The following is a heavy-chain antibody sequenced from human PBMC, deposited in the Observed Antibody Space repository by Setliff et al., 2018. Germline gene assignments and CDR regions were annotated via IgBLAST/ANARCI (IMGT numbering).Heavy chain of an antibody. V-gene: IGHV4-31*03. CDR1: GASISSGEYY. CDR3: VRSAVYCASDCYPRYFDS. J-gene: IGHJ4*02. D-gene: IGHD2-21*01. Sequence: PSETLSLTCTVSGASISSGEYYWTWIRQRPGKDLEWIGYIYDSGSIYRNPSLKSRMTISRHTSRNQFSLEMDSLTDADTAVYYCVRSAVYCASDCYPRYFDSWGQGTLVTVSS. CDR2: IYDSGSI.